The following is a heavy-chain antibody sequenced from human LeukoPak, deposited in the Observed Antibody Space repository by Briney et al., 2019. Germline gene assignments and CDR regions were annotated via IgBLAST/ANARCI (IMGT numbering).Heavy chain of an antibody. CDR2: TSSSDAGT. CDR1: GGSFSGYY. J-gene: IGHJ4*02. CDR3: ARLTAAGRRTDFDY. Sequence: ETLSLTCAVYGGSFSGYYWSWIRQPPGKGLEWVSATSSSDAGTYYAESVRGRFTISRDNSKNTLFLQMNSLRVEDTAVYYCARLTAAGRRTDFDYWGQGTLVTVSS. D-gene: IGHD6-13*01. V-gene: IGHV3-23*01.